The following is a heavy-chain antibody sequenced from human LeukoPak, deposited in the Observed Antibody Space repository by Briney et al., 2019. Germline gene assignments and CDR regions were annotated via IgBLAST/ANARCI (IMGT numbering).Heavy chain of an antibody. CDR3: ARATNYYYYYYMDV. J-gene: IGHJ6*03. V-gene: IGHV3-33*01. D-gene: IGHD1-1*01. CDR1: GFTFSSYG. CDR2: IWYDGSNK. Sequence: GGSLRLSCAASGFTFSSYGMHWVRQAPGKGLEWVAVIWYDGSNKYYADSVKGRFTISRDNSKNTLHLQMNSLRAEDTAVYYCARATNYYYYYYMDVWGKGTTVTVSS.